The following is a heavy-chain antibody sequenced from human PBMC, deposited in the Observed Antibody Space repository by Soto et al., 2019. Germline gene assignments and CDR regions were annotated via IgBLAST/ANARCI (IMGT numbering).Heavy chain of an antibody. D-gene: IGHD3-9*01. CDR2: IYYSGTT. Sequence: SVPMSVTCSVAGGSITSSIFYWAWKRQTPGKGLEWIGSIYYSGTTYYNPSLKSRVTISVDTSKNQFSLMLSSVTAADTAVYYCARLNFDWLLSAVDYWGQGTLVTVSS. V-gene: IGHV4-39*01. CDR3: ARLNFDWLLSAVDY. J-gene: IGHJ4*02. CDR1: GGSITSSIFY.